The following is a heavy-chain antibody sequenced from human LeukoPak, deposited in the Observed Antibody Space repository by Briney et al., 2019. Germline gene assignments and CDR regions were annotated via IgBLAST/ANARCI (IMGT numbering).Heavy chain of an antibody. J-gene: IGHJ4*02. CDR2: TSAYNGNT. V-gene: IGHV1-18*01. CDR3: ARDSGSEMATSDFDY. CDR1: GYTFTSYG. D-gene: IGHD5-24*01. Sequence: ASVKVSCKASGYTFTSYGISWVRQAPGQGLEWMGWTSAYNGNTNYAQKLQGRVTMTTDTSTSTAYMELRSLRSDDTAVYYCARDSGSEMATSDFDYWGQGTLGTVSS.